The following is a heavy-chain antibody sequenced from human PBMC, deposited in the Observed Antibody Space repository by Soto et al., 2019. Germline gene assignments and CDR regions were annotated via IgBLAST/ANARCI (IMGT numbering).Heavy chain of an antibody. CDR2: LSDSGAST. CDR1: VFTFSSYA. D-gene: IGHD3-10*01. V-gene: IGHV3-23*01. J-gene: IGHJ5*02. Sequence: PVGSLRLSCASSVFTFSSYAMSCVRHSPGKWLEWVPTLSDSGASTYYTDSVRGRFTISRDNSRNTLYLQLNSLRAEDTAVYYCAKVAGRGYKVYFASWGQGTQVNVSS. CDR3: AKVAGRGYKVYFAS.